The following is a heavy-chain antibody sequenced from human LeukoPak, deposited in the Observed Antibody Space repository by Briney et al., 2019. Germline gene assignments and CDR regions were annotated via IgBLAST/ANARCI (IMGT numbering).Heavy chain of an antibody. CDR1: GFTFSGYA. J-gene: IGHJ4*02. CDR2: ISGSGGST. CDR3: AKDLQGSSWYSPDY. D-gene: IGHD6-13*01. V-gene: IGHV3-23*01. Sequence: GSLRLSCAASGFTFSGYAMTWVRQGPGKGLEWVSIISGSGGSTYYADSVKGRFTISRDNSKNTLYLQMNSLRAEDTAVYYCAKDLQGSSWYSPDYWGQGTLVTVSS.